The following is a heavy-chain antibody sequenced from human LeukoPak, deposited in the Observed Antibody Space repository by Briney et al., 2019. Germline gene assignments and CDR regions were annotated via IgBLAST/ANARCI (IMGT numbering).Heavy chain of an antibody. CDR2: ISSSSCYI. CDR3: ARDGDILTGYYFFDY. Sequence: GGSLRLSCAASGFTFSSYSMNWVRQARGKGLEWVSSISSSSCYIYYTDSVKGRFTISRDNDKNPLYLQMNSLRAEDTAVYYCARDGDILTGYYFFDYWGQGTLVTVSS. D-gene: IGHD3-9*01. CDR1: GFTFSSYS. V-gene: IGHV3-21*01. J-gene: IGHJ4*02.